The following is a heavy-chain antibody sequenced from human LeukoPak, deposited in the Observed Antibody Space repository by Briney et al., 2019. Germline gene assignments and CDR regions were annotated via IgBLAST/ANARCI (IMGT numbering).Heavy chain of an antibody. Sequence: SETLSLTCTVSCRSISSYYWSWIRQPPGKGLEWIGYIYYSGSTNPNPPLKSRVTISVDTSKTQFPLKLSCVSAADTAVYYCARTPSYCSGGSCYSPRGDYYYYMDVWGKGTTLTVS. CDR2: IYYSGST. CDR3: ARTPSYCSGGSCYSPRGDYYYYMDV. J-gene: IGHJ6*03. D-gene: IGHD2-15*01. CDR1: CRSISSYY. V-gene: IGHV4-59*01.